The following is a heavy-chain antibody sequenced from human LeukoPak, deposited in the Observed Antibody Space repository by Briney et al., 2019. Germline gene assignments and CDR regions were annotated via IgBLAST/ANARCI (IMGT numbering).Heavy chain of an antibody. V-gene: IGHV3-23*01. J-gene: IGHJ4*02. CDR3: AAGFRISHFDY. CDR2: ISGSGGST. CDR1: GFTFSSYA. Sequence: GGSLRLSCAASGFTFSSYAMSWVRQAPGKGLEWVSAISGSGGSTYYADSVKGRFTIFRDNSKNTLYLQMNSLRAEDTAVYYCAAGFRISHFDYWGQGTLVTVSS.